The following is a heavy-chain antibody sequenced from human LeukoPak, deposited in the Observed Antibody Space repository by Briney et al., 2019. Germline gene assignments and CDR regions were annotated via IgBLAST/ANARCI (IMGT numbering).Heavy chain of an antibody. CDR2: ISGSGGST. CDR1: GFTFSSYA. V-gene: IGHV3-23*01. Sequence: GGSLRLSCAASGFTFSSYAMSWVRQAPGKGLEWVSAISGSGGSTYYADSVKGRFTISRDNSKNTLYLRMNRLRAEDTAVYYCARTASSCSGGSCSYDYWGQGTLVTVSS. J-gene: IGHJ4*02. D-gene: IGHD2-15*01. CDR3: ARTASSCSGGSCSYDY.